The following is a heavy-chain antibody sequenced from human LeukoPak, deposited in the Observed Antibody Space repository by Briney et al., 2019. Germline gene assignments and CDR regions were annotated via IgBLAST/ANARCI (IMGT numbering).Heavy chain of an antibody. CDR3: AREDSSSWPFDY. D-gene: IGHD6-13*01. J-gene: IGHJ4*02. CDR2: INTDGSST. V-gene: IGHV3-74*01. CDR1: GFTFSSYW. Sequence: GGSLSLSCAASGFTFSSYWMHWVRQAPGKGLVWVSRINTDGSSTSYADSVKGRFTISRDNAKNTLYLQMNNLRAEDTAVYYCAREDSSSWPFDYWGQGTLVTVSS.